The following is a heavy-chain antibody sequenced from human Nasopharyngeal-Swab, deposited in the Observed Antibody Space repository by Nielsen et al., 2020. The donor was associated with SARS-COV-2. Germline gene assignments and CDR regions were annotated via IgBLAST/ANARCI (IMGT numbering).Heavy chain of an antibody. CDR2: IYYSGST. Sequence: WIRQPPGKGLEWIGYIYYSGSTYYNPSLKSRVTISVDTSKNQFSLKLSSVTAADTAVYYCARGFVGAYYDSNLDGRGKGTTVPSPQ. CDR3: ARGFVGAYYDSNLDG. J-gene: IGHJ6*04. V-gene: IGHV4-31*02. D-gene: IGHD3-22*01.